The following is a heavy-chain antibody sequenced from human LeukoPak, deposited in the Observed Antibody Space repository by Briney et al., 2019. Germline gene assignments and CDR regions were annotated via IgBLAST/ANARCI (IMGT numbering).Heavy chain of an antibody. CDR2: IYYSGST. J-gene: IGHJ4*02. D-gene: IGHD6-13*01. CDR1: GGSISSYY. CDR3: ARTRGLAAADYYFDY. Sequence: PSETLSLTCAVSGGSISSYYWSWIRQPPGKGLEWIGYIYYSGSTNYNPSLKSRVTISVDTSKNQFSLKLSSVTAADTAVYYCARTRGLAAADYYFDYWGQGTLVTVSS. V-gene: IGHV4-59*01.